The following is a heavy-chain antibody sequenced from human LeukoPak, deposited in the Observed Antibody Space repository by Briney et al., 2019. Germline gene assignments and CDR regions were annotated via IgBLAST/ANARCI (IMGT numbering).Heavy chain of an antibody. CDR1: GYTFNGYY. V-gene: IGHV1-2*02. Sequence: GASVKVSCKASGYTFNGYYMHWVRQAPGQGLEWMGWINPNSGGTNYAQKFQGRVTMTRDTSISTAYMELSRLRSDDTAVYYCARGDTIFGVVIHIDGYWGQGTLVTVSS. D-gene: IGHD3-3*01. CDR3: ARGDTIFGVVIHIDGY. J-gene: IGHJ4*02. CDR2: INPNSGGT.